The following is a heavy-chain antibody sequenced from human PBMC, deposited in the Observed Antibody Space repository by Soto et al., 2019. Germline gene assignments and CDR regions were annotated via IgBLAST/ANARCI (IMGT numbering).Heavy chain of an antibody. V-gene: IGHV3-33*01. Sequence: GGSLRLSCAASGFTFSSYGMHWVRQAPGKGLEWVAVIWYDGSNKYYADSVKGRFTISRDNSKNTLYLQMNSLRAEDTAVYYCARADDGYDPYFDYWGQGTLVTVSS. CDR3: ARADDGYDPYFDY. CDR1: GFTFSSYG. CDR2: IWYDGSNK. D-gene: IGHD5-12*01. J-gene: IGHJ4*02.